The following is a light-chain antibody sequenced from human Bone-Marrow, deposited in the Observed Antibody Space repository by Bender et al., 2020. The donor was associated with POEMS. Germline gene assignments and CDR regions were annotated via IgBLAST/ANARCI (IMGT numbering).Light chain of an antibody. V-gene: IGLV6-57*04. CDR1: SGSIDSNY. CDR3: QSYDSNNDVI. J-gene: IGLJ2*01. Sequence: NFMLTQPHSVSESPGKTVTISCTRTSGSIDSNYVQWYQQRPGSAPTTVIYEDSQRPSGVPDRFSGSIDSSSNSASLTISGLKTEDEADYYCQSYDSNNDVIFGGGTKLTVL. CDR2: EDS.